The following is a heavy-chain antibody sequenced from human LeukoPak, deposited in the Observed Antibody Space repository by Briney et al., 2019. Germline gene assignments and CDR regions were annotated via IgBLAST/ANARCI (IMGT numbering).Heavy chain of an antibody. Sequence: ASVKVSCKASGYTFTSHGISWVRQAPGQGLEWVGWISAYNGNTNYAQKLQGRVTMTTDTSTSTAYMELSSLRSDDTAVYYCASNPPVVVAATKYYNYGMDVWGQGTTVTVPS. CDR2: ISAYNGNT. J-gene: IGHJ6*02. CDR3: ASNPPVVVAATKYYNYGMDV. D-gene: IGHD2-15*01. V-gene: IGHV1-18*01. CDR1: GYTFTSHG.